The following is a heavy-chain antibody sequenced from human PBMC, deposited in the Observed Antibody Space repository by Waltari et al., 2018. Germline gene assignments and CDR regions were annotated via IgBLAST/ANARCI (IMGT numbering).Heavy chain of an antibody. J-gene: IGHJ6*03. V-gene: IGHV3-23*03. CDR1: GVSFSTYV. Sequence: EVQLLESGGGLVQPGGSLRLSCAASGVSFSTYVISWVRQAPGKGLEWFSLITGDGSRIQYADSVKGRFTISRDNSKNTLYLQMNSLRVEDMAVYYCAKEGYFYMDVWGNGTTVTVSS. CDR2: ITGDGSRI. CDR3: AKEGYFYMDV.